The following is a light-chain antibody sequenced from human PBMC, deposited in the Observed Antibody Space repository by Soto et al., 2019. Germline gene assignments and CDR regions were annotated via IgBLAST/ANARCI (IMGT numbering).Light chain of an antibody. CDR3: SSYACSDNFGV. J-gene: IGLJ3*02. V-gene: IGLV2-8*01. CDR1: SSDVGGYNY. CDR2: EVT. Sequence: QSALPQPPSASGSPGQSVTISCTGTSSDVGGYNYVSWYQQHPGKAPKLIIYEVTQRPSGVPDRFSGSKSGNTASLTVSGLQTEDEADYYCSSYACSDNFGVFGEGTKLTVL.